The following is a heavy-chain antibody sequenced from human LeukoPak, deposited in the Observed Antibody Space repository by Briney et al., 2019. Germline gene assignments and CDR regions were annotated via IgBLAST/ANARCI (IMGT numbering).Heavy chain of an antibody. Sequence: GGSLRLSCAASGFTFSNYAMTWVRQAPGQGLEWVSTIGVGDRTYYADSVKGRFTVSRDNSKNTLYLQMNSLRAEDTAVYYCARARAPGAFDIWGQGTMVTVSS. D-gene: IGHD6-6*01. CDR1: GFTFSNYA. J-gene: IGHJ3*02. V-gene: IGHV3-23*01. CDR2: IGVGDRT. CDR3: ARARAPGAFDI.